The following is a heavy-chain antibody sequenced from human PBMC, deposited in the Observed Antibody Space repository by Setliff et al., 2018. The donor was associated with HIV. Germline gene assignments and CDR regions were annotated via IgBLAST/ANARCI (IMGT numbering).Heavy chain of an antibody. J-gene: IGHJ4*02. D-gene: IGHD1-1*01. Sequence: PGGSLRLSCEASGFTFSDYFMTWIRQAPGKGLEWISYIGSRGTYYADSVKGRFTISRDNSKNTLSLQMNSLGAEDTAIYYCANRLRGYNKWYYFDYWGPGTLVTVSS. CDR3: ANRLRGYNKWYYFDY. V-gene: IGHV3-11*01. CDR2: IGSRGT. CDR1: GFTFSDYF.